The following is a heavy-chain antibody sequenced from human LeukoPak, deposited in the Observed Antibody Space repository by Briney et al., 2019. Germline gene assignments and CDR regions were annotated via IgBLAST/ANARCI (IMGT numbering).Heavy chain of an antibody. CDR2: INHSGST. V-gene: IGHV4-34*01. D-gene: IGHD6-19*01. CDR1: GGSFSGYY. CDR3: ARLGYSSGWYHYFDY. J-gene: IGHJ4*02. Sequence: PSETLSLTCAVYGGSFSGYYWSWIRQPPGKGLEWIGEINHSGSTNYNPSLKSRVTISVDTSKNQFSLKLSSVTAADTAVYYCARLGYSSGWYHYFDYWGQGTLVTVSS.